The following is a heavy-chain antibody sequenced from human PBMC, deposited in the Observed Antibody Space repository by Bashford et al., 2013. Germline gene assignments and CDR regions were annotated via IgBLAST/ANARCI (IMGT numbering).Heavy chain of an antibody. D-gene: IGHD2-21*02. J-gene: IGHJ4*02. Sequence: ETLSLTSXCLWWRPSVVTTGAGSGEPPRKGLEWIGYIYYSGSTYYNPSLKSRVSISIDTSKKQFSLNLSSVTAADTAVYYCARVGGGDWGLHNWGQGILVTVSS. CDR3: ARVGGGDWGLHN. CDR1: WRPSVVTT. CDR2: IYYSGST. V-gene: IGHV4-59*08.